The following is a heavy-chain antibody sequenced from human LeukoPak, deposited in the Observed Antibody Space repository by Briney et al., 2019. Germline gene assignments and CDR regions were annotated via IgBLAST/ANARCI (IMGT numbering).Heavy chain of an antibody. CDR3: AKTPSGSYADAFDI. Sequence: GGSLRLSXAASGFTFDDYAMHWVRQAPGKGLEWVSGISWNSGSIGYADSVKGRFTISGDNAKNSLYLQMNSLRAEDMALYYCAKTPSGSYADAFDIWGQGTMVTVSS. D-gene: IGHD1-26*01. CDR2: ISWNSGSI. CDR1: GFTFDDYA. J-gene: IGHJ3*02. V-gene: IGHV3-9*03.